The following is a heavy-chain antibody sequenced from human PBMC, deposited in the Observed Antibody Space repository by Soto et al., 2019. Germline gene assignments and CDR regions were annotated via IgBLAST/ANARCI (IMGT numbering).Heavy chain of an antibody. CDR2: IYYSGST. V-gene: IGHV4-31*03. CDR3: ARSGRTGDYVYSWFDP. Sequence: QVQLQESGPGLVKPSQTLSLTCTVSGGSISSGGYYWSWIRQHPGKGLEWIGYIYYSGSTYYNPSLKSRVTISVDTSKNQFSLKLSSVTAADTVVYYCARSGRTGDYVYSWFDPWGQGTLVTVSS. CDR1: GGSISSGGYY. J-gene: IGHJ5*02. D-gene: IGHD4-17*01.